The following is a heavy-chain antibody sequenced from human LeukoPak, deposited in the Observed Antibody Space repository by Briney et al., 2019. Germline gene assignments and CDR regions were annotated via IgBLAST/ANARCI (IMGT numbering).Heavy chain of an antibody. Sequence: GGSLRLSCAASGFTVSTYLMSWVRQSPGKGLEWVATIKQDGTEKYYVDSVKGRFTISRDSAQNSLYLQMNSLRAEDTALYYCARDVGTVAPTRGQGTLVTVSS. CDR2: IKQDGTEK. V-gene: IGHV3-7*01. J-gene: IGHJ4*02. CDR3: ARDVGTVAPT. CDR1: GFTVSTYL. D-gene: IGHD6-19*01.